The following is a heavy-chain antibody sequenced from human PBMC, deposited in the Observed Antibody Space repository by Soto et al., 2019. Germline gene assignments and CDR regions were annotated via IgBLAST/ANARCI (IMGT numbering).Heavy chain of an antibody. Sequence: GGSLRLSYAASGFRFNSSGMHWVRQAPGKGLEWVSYISSSGSTIYYADSVKGRFTISRDNSKNTLYLQMNSLRAEDTAVYYCAGVQVPYMEGYYGMDGWGQGTTVTVSS. CDR1: GFRFNSSG. CDR3: AGVQVPYMEGYYGMDG. D-gene: IGHD1-1*01. CDR2: ISSSGSTI. J-gene: IGHJ6*02. V-gene: IGHV3-48*01.